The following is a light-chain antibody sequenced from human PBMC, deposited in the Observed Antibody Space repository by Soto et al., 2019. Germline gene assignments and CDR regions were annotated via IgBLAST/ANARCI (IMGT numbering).Light chain of an antibody. CDR3: QSYDSSLSGVV. V-gene: IGLV1-47*01. J-gene: IGLJ2*01. Sequence: QSVLTQTPSASGTPGQRVTISCSGSNSNMGRNYVYWYQQVPGTAPKLLMYRNDVRPSGVPDRFSGSKSGTSASLAITGLQAEDEADYYCQSYDSSLSGVVFGGGTKVTVL. CDR2: RND. CDR1: NSNMGRNY.